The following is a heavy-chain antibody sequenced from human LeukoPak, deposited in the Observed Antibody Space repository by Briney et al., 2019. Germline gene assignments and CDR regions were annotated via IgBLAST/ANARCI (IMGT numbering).Heavy chain of an antibody. Sequence: ASVNVSCKASGYTFTGYYIHWVRQAPGQGLEWMGWINPNSGGTNYAQKFQGRVTMTRDTSISTAYMELSRLRSDDTAVYYCASGRVYCGGDCRVHSAFDYWGQGTQVTVSS. J-gene: IGHJ4*02. CDR1: GYTFTGYY. CDR2: INPNSGGT. V-gene: IGHV1-2*02. D-gene: IGHD2-21*01. CDR3: ASGRVYCGGDCRVHSAFDY.